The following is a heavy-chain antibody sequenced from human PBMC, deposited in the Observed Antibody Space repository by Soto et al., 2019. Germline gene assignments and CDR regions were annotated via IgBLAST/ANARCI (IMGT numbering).Heavy chain of an antibody. CDR2: IYYSGRT. J-gene: IGHJ4*02. CDR3: ATLSGDDGPYDPGGENYDCDY. Sequence: QVQLQESGPGLVKPSETLSLTCAVSGGSVSSGSYFWSWIRQPPGKGLEWIGHIYYSGRTNYNPSLKSRATISVDTSRIQFSLKGSSVTAADAAMCYCATLSGDDGPYDPGGENYDCDYWGQGSLVTVSS. D-gene: IGHD1-7*01. V-gene: IGHV4-61*01. CDR1: GGSVSSGSYF.